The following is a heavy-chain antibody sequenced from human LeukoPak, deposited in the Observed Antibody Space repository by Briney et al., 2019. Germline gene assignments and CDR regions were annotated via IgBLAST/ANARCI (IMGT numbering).Heavy chain of an antibody. J-gene: IGHJ3*02. Sequence: PSETLSLTCTVAGGSISTYYWSWIRQPAGKGLECIGRIYTSVSTNYNPSLKSRVTMSVDTSKNLFSLKLSSVTAADTAVYFCARGTVHNAFDIWGQGTMVTVS. CDR3: ARGTVHNAFDI. D-gene: IGHD1/OR15-1a*01. CDR1: GGSISTYY. V-gene: IGHV4-4*07. CDR2: IYTSVST.